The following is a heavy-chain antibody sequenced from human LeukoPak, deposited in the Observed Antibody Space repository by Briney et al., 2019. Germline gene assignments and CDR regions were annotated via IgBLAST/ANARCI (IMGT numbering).Heavy chain of an antibody. CDR3: ARGLGMDY. D-gene: IGHD7-27*01. Sequence: GRSLRLSCAASGFTFSSYAMHWVRQAPGKGLEWVAVISYDGSNKYYADSVKGRFTISRDNSKNTLYLQMNSLRAEDTAVYYCARGLGMDYWGQGTPVTVSS. CDR1: GFTFSSYA. J-gene: IGHJ4*02. CDR2: ISYDGSNK. V-gene: IGHV3-30*04.